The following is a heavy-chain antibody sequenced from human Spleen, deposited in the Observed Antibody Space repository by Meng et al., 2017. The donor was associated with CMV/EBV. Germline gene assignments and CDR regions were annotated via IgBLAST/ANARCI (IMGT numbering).Heavy chain of an antibody. D-gene: IGHD5-18*01. V-gene: IGHV1-69*16. CDR3: ARGTAMATGFDY. CDR2: IIPILNRP. Sequence: SVKVSCKASGGTFSTYTITWVRQAPGQGLELMGGIIPILNRPNYAQKFQGRVTITTDESTSTAYMELSSLRSEDTAVYYCARGTAMATGFDYWGQGTLVTVSS. CDR1: GGTFSTYT. J-gene: IGHJ4*02.